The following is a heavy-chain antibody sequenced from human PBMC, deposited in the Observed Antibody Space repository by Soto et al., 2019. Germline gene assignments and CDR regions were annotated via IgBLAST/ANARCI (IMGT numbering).Heavy chain of an antibody. CDR1: GYTFTGYY. V-gene: IGHV1-2*04. D-gene: IGHD3-16*02. Sequence: ASVKVSCKASGYTFTGYYMHWVRQAPGQGLEWMGWINPNSGGTNYAQKFQGWVTMTRDTSISTAYMELSRLRSDDTAVYYCARVGGVYVWGSYRPLDAFDIWGQGTMVTVSS. J-gene: IGHJ3*02. CDR2: INPNSGGT. CDR3: ARVGGVYVWGSYRPLDAFDI.